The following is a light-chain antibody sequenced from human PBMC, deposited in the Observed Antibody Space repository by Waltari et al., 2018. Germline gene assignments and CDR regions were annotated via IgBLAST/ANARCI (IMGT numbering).Light chain of an antibody. Sequence: DIQMTQSPSSLSASVGDRVTITCQASQDISTYLNWYQQKPGNAPKLLIYDVSNLEKGVPSRFSGGGSETDFSFTISSLQSEDIATYYCQQYEDVPYTFGQGTKLMIK. J-gene: IGKJ2*01. CDR1: QDISTY. CDR2: DVS. V-gene: IGKV1-33*01. CDR3: QQYEDVPYT.